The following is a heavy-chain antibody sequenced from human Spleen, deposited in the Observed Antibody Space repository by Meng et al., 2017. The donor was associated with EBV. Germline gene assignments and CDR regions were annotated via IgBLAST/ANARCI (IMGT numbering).Heavy chain of an antibody. Sequence: QVQLQQWGAGLLKPSEXLSLTCAVYGGSFNPYYWTWFRQPPGKGLEWIADVYYIGSTDYNPSLRGRATISIDTSKNQFSLELSSVTAADTAVYYCARTHSSSRYYFDPWGQGTLVTVSS. V-gene: IGHV4-34*01. J-gene: IGHJ5*02. CDR1: GGSFNPYY. CDR2: VYYIGST. CDR3: ARTHSSSRYYFDP. D-gene: IGHD6-13*01.